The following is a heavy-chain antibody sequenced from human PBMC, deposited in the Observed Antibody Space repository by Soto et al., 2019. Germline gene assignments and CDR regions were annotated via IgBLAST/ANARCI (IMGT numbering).Heavy chain of an antibody. CDR1: GFTLNEFG. D-gene: IGHD3-10*01. CDR3: AREEWFGQTPFDS. Sequence: QVHLVQSGAEVKKSGASVKVSCKASGFTLNEFGVSWVRQAPGQGLEWMGWISGHDGNTNFAQKYEGRVTMTIDSSTSTAYMELRNLRSDDTAMYYCAREEWFGQTPFDSWGQGTLVTVSS. J-gene: IGHJ4*02. CDR2: ISGHDGNT. V-gene: IGHV1-18*01.